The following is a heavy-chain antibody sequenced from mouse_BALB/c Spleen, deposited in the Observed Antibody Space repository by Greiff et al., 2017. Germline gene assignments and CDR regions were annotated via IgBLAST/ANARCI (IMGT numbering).Heavy chain of an antibody. CDR1: GYTFTSYT. Sequence: LQESGAELARPGASVKMSCKASGYTFTSYTMHWVKQRPGQGLEWIGYINPSIGYTNYNQKFKDKATLTADKSSSTAYMQLSSLTSEDSAVYYCARYLLLYAMDYWGQGTSVTVSS. J-gene: IGHJ4*01. D-gene: IGHD1-1*01. CDR2: INPSIGYT. CDR3: ARYLLLYAMDY. V-gene: IGHV1-4*01.